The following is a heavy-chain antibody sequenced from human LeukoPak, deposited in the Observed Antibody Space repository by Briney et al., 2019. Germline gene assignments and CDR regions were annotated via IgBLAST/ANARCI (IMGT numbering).Heavy chain of an antibody. J-gene: IGHJ1*01. Sequence: PGGSLRLSCAASGFTFSSYEVNWVRQAPGKGLEWVSYISSSGSTIYYADSVKGRFTISRDNAKNSLYLQMNSLRAEDTAVYYCVVGGYYDSSGYYRAFQHWGQGTLVTVSS. CDR1: GFTFSSYE. CDR3: VVGGYYDSSGYYRAFQH. D-gene: IGHD3-22*01. V-gene: IGHV3-48*03. CDR2: ISSSGSTI.